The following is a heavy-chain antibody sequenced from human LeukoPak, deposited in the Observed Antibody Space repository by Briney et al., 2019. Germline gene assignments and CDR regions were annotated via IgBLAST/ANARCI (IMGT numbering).Heavy chain of an antibody. CDR2: ISSSSSYI. Sequence: PGGSLRLSCAASGFTFSSYSMNWVRQAPGKGLEWVSSISSSSSYIYYADSVKGRFTISRDNAKNSLYLQMNSLRAEDTAVYYCARVPLYSYGYRPGGYYYGMDVWGQGTTVTVSS. CDR3: ARVPLYSYGYRPGGYYYGMDV. V-gene: IGHV3-21*01. CDR1: GFTFSSYS. D-gene: IGHD5-18*01. J-gene: IGHJ6*02.